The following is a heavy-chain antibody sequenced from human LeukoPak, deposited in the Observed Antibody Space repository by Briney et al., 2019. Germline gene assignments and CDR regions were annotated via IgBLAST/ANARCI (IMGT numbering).Heavy chain of an antibody. D-gene: IGHD2-2*01. Sequence: QTGGSLRLSCAASGFTFSSYAMSWVRQAPGKGLEWVSAISGSGGSTYYADSMKGRFTISRDNSKNTLYLQMNSLRAGDTAVYYCARAGYCSSTSCYQVGWFDPWGQGTLVTVSS. CDR1: GFTFSSYA. CDR3: ARAGYCSSTSCYQVGWFDP. V-gene: IGHV3-23*01. CDR2: ISGSGGST. J-gene: IGHJ5*02.